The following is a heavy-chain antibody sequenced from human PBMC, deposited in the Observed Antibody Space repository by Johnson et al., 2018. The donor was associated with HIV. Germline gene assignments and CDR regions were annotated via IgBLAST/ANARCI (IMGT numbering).Heavy chain of an antibody. CDR2: INLNGGTT. CDR1: RITFDDYD. J-gene: IGHJ3*02. Sequence: VQLLESGGGVVRPGGSLRLSCTASRITFDDYDMSWVRQAPGKGLEWVSGINLNGGTTGYADSVKGRFTISRDNAKNSLYLQMNSLRAEDTALYYCARDPTTQYSRLTGDFGAFDIWGQGTMVTVSS. V-gene: IGHV3-20*04. D-gene: IGHD7-27*01. CDR3: ARDPTTQYSRLTGDFGAFDI.